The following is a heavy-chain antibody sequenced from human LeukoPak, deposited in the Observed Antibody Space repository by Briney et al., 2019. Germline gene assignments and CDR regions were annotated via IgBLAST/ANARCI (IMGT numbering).Heavy chain of an antibody. J-gene: IGHJ4*02. Sequence: GGSLRLSCAASGFTFSSYAMSWVRQAPGKGLEWVSAISGSGGSTYCADSVKGRFTISRDNSKNTLYLQMNSLRAEDTAVYYCAKDLGYCSSTSCRWGQGTLVTVSS. CDR2: ISGSGGST. D-gene: IGHD2-2*01. CDR3: AKDLGYCSSTSCR. CDR1: GFTFSSYA. V-gene: IGHV3-23*01.